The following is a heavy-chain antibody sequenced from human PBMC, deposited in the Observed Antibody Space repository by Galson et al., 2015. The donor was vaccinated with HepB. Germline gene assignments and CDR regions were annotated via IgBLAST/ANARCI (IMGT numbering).Heavy chain of an antibody. CDR2: TYYRSKWYK. Sequence: CAISGDSVSSNSAAWNWIRQSPSRGLEWLGRTYYRSKWYKDYALFVRSRMTINADISRNQISLQLSSVTPEDTAIYYCAYGVDVWGLGTTVTVSS. CDR3: AYGVDV. V-gene: IGHV6-1*01. CDR1: GDSVSSNSAA. J-gene: IGHJ6*02.